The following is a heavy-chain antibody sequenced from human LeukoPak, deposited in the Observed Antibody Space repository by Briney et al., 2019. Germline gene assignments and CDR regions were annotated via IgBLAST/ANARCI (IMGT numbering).Heavy chain of an antibody. CDR3: ASEDSSSSYFDY. D-gene: IGHD6-6*01. J-gene: IGHJ4*02. Sequence: NPSQTLSLTCTVSGGSISSGDYYWSWICQPPGKSLEWIGYIYYSGSTYYNPSLQSRVTISVDTSKNQFSLKLSSVTAADTAVYYCASEDSSSSYFDYWGQGTLVTVSS. V-gene: IGHV4-30-4*08. CDR2: IYYSGST. CDR1: GGSISSGDYY.